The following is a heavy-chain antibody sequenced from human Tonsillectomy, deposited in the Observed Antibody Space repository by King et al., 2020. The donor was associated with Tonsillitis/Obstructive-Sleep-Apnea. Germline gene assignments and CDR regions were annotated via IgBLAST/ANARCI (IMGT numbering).Heavy chain of an antibody. Sequence: VQLQQWGAGLLKPSETLSLTCAVYGGSFSGYYWSWIRQPPGKGLEWIGEINHSGSTNYNPSLKSRVTISVDTSKNQFSLKLSSVTAADTAVYYCARDDDSWSGRRYYMDVWGKGTTVTVSS. CDR2: INHSGST. D-gene: IGHD3-3*01. CDR3: ARDDDSWSGRRYYMDV. J-gene: IGHJ6*03. CDR1: GGSFSGYY. V-gene: IGHV4-34*01.